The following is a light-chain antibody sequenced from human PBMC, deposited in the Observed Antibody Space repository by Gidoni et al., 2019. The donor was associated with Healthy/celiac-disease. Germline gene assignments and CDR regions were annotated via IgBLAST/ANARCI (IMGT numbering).Light chain of an antibody. J-gene: IGKJ1*01. CDR1: QSISSW. CDR2: KAS. V-gene: IGKV1-5*03. CDR3: QQYNSYPLT. Sequence: RVTITCRASQSISSWLAWYQQKPGKAPKLLIYKASSLESGVPSRFSGSGSGTEFTLTISSLQPDDFATYYCQQYNSYPLTFGQXTKVEIK.